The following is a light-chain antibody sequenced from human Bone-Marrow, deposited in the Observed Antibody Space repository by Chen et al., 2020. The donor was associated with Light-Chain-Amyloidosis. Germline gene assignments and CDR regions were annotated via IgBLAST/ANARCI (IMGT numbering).Light chain of an antibody. CDR2: DDS. CDR3: QVWDRSSDRPV. CDR1: NIGTTS. J-gene: IGLJ3*02. Sequence: SYVLTQLSSVSVAPGQMATIACGGNNIGTTSVSWYQQPPGQTPLLVVYDDSDRPSGIPERLSGSNSGNTATLTISRVEAGDEADYYCQVWDRSSDRPVFGGGTKLTVL. V-gene: IGLV3-21*02.